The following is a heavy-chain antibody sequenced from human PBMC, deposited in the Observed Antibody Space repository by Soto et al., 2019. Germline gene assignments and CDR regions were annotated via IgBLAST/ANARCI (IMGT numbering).Heavy chain of an antibody. CDR2: IYYSGSN. CDR1: GGSISSYY. Sequence: PSATLSLTCTVSGGSISSYYWSWIRQPPGKGLEWIGYIYYSGSNNYNPSLKSRVTISVDTSKNQFSLKLSSVTAADTAVYYCARHRRGYSYAHRGYYYYGMDVWGQGTTVTVSS. J-gene: IGHJ6*02. CDR3: ARHRRGYSYAHRGYYYYGMDV. D-gene: IGHD5-18*01. V-gene: IGHV4-59*01.